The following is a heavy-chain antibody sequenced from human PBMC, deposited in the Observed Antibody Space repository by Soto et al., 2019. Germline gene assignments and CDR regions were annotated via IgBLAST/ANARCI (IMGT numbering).Heavy chain of an antibody. CDR2: ISGGGAVK. CDR3: AKSLTASNFRLDV. Sequence: QLFESGGALVQPGGSLRLACTASGFTFNSFFMTWVRQAPGGGLEWISAISGGGAVKYYSDSVKGRFSISRDNSNNTLYLQMNSLRADDTAVYYCAKSLTASNFRLDVWGHGTTVSVSS. V-gene: IGHV3-23*01. J-gene: IGHJ6*02. CDR1: GFTFNSFF. D-gene: IGHD2-21*02.